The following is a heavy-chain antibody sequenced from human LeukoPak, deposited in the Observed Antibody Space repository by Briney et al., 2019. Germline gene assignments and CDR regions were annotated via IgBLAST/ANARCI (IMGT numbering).Heavy chain of an antibody. CDR2: IFNSGST. V-gene: IGHV4-61*01. CDR3: ALGDCSSTSCYVFDY. CDR1: GGSISSSSYY. D-gene: IGHD2-2*01. J-gene: IGHJ4*02. Sequence: SETLSLTCTVSGGSISSSSYYWSWIRQPPGKGLEWIGYIFNSGSTNYNPSLKSRVTISVDTSKNQFSLKLSSVTAADTAVYLCALGDCSSTSCYVFDYWGQGTLVTVSS.